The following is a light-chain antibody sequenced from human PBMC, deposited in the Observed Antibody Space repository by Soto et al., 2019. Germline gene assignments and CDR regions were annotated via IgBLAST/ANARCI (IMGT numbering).Light chain of an antibody. V-gene: IGKV3-20*01. CDR1: QSVSSNF. CDR2: GAS. CDR3: QQYGSSPVT. J-gene: IGKJ5*01. Sequence: EIVLTQAPGTLSLSPGERATLSCRASQSVSSNFLAWYQQKPGQAPRLLIYGASTRATGIPDRFSGSGSGTDFTLTISRLEPEDFAVFYCQQYGSSPVTFGQGTRLEIK.